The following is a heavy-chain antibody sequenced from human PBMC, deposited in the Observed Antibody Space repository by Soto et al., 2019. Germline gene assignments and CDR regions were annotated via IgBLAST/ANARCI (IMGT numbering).Heavy chain of an antibody. CDR2: ISAYNGNT. Sequence: SVKVSCTASGYPFTSYFITWGRQAPGQGLEWMGWISAYNGNTNYAQMLQGRVTMTTDTSTATAYMEVTSLRSDDTAVYYCARQNYYSGMDVWGQGTTVTVSS. V-gene: IGHV1-18*01. J-gene: IGHJ6*02. CDR1: GYPFTSYF. CDR3: ARQNYYSGMDV.